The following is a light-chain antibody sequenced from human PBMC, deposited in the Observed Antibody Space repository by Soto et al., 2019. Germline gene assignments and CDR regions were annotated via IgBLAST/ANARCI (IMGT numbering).Light chain of an antibody. V-gene: IGLV2-8*01. CDR2: EVT. CDR3: QSYDSTLSARYV. J-gene: IGLJ1*01. CDR1: SSDVGGYNF. Sequence: QSVLTQPPSASGSPGQSVTISCTGTSSDVGGYNFVSWYQQHPGKAPKFMIYEVTKRPSGVLDRFSGSKSGNTASLTVSGLQAEDEADYYCQSYDSTLSARYVFGTGTKVTVL.